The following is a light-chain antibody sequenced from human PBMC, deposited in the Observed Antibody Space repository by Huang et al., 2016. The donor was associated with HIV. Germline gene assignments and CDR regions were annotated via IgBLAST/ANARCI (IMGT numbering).Light chain of an antibody. J-gene: IGKJ4*01. V-gene: IGKV3-11*01. Sequence: EIVLTQSPATLSLSPGERAILSCRASQSVTTYLAWYQQKPGQAPKLLIYDASIRATGIPARFIVSGSGTDFTLTISSLEPEDFAVYYCQQRSNWLTFGGGTKVEIK. CDR2: DAS. CDR1: QSVTTY. CDR3: QQRSNWLT.